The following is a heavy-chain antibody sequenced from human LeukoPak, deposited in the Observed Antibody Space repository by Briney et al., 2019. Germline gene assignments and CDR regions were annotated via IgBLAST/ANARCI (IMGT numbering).Heavy chain of an antibody. CDR1: GGSISSYY. CDR3: ARDYTEQHNYARSGYYWKWFDP. CDR2: VYPSGSA. J-gene: IGHJ5*02. D-gene: IGHD3-22*01. V-gene: IGHV4-4*07. Sequence: SETLSLTCTVSGGSISSYYWSWIRQPAGKGLEWIGRVYPSGSADYNPSLKSRVTMSIDTSKNQFSLKLRSVTAADTAVYHCARDYTEQHNYARSGYYWKWFDPWGQGTLVTVSS.